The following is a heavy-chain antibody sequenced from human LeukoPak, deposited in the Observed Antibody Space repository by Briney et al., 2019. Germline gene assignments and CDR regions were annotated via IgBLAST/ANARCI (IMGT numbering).Heavy chain of an antibody. V-gene: IGHV3-21*01. CDR3: ASFNQYSSGSWDY. Sequence: PGGSLRLSCAASGFTFSRNSMTWVRQAPGKGLEWVSSISTSSSYIYYADSVKGRFTISRDNAKNSLYLQMNSLRAEDTAVYYCASFNQYSSGSWDYWGQGTLVTVSS. D-gene: IGHD6-19*01. CDR1: GFTFSRNS. CDR2: ISTSSSYI. J-gene: IGHJ4*02.